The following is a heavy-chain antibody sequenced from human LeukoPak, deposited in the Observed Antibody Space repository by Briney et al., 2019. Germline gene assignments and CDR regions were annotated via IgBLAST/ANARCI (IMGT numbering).Heavy chain of an antibody. J-gene: IGHJ6*03. V-gene: IGHV4-39*01. CDR3: ARQVSDYFYYYIDV. CDR1: GGSISSSSYY. Sequence: PSETLSLTCSVSGGSISSSSYYWNCIRQPPRKGLEWVGSIYYSRITYYNSSLQSRVTISEHTSNKRLPLMLNCITSTETAVPYCARQVSDYFYYYIDVWGEGTTVIVSS. CDR2: IYYSRIT.